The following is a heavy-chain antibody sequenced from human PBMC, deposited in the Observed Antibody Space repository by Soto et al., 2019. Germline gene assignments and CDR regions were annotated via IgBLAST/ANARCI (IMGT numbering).Heavy chain of an antibody. J-gene: IGHJ6*02. CDR1: GYTFXSYY. CDR2: INPSGGST. D-gene: IGHD2-15*01. Sequence: XSVKVSCKASGYTFXSYYMHWVRQAPGQGLEWMGIINPSGGSTSYAQKFQGRVTMTRDTSTSTVYMELSSLRSEDTAVYYCARGAFVAAKSYGMDVWGQGTTVTVSS. CDR3: ARGAFVAAKSYGMDV. V-gene: IGHV1-46*01.